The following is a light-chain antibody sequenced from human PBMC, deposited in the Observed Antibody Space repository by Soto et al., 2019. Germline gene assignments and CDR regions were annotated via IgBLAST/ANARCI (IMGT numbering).Light chain of an antibody. CDR2: DAS. CDR3: QRFDNLPSFT. V-gene: IGKV1-33*01. J-gene: IGKJ3*01. Sequence: DIQMTQSPSSLSASVGDRVTITCQASQDIRNYLNWYQQKSGKAPKLLIYDASNLETGVPSRFSGSGSGTDFTFTISSLQPEDIATYYCQRFDNLPSFTFGPGTKVDLK. CDR1: QDIRNY.